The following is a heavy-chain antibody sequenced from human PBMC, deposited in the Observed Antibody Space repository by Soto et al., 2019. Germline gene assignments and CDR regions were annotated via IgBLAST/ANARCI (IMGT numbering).Heavy chain of an antibody. V-gene: IGHV3-23*01. CDR2: ITGDGGST. CDR1: GFTFSNYA. D-gene: IGHD3-3*01. J-gene: IGHJ6*02. Sequence: EVQLLESGGGLVLPGGSLRLSCAASGFTFSNYAMSWVRQAPGKGLEWVATITGDGGSTYYADSVKGRFSISRDKSKNPVSLQMTSLRVEGTAVYYCSKTLRKASHDFWSGYSTGIYAMDVWGQGTTVTVSS. CDR3: SKTLRKASHDFWSGYSTGIYAMDV.